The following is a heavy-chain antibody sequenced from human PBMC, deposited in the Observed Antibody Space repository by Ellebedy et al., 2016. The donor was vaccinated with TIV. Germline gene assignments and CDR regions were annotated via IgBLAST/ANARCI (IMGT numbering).Heavy chain of an antibody. J-gene: IGHJ4*02. CDR2: INQSGST. D-gene: IGHD3-10*01. CDR1: GGSFSDYY. V-gene: IGHV4-34*09. CDR3: ARDEGGSGSLSY. Sequence: MPSETLSLTCAVYGGSFSDYYWSWIRQHPGKGLEWIGEINQSGSTYYKPSLKSRITISLDTSKNEFSLRLSSVTAADTAVYYCARDEGGSGSLSYWGQGTLVTVSS.